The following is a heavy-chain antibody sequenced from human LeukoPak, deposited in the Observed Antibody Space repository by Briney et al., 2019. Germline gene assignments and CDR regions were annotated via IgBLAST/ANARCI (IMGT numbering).Heavy chain of an antibody. Sequence: PSETLSLTCTVSGGAISSYYWSWIRQPPGKGLEWIGDIYYSGSIKYNPSLKSRVTMSVDTSKNQFSLKLSSVTAADTAIYYCARENPSGYYNRPIDYWGQGTLVTVSS. J-gene: IGHJ4*02. CDR1: GGAISSYY. CDR3: ARENPSGYYNRPIDY. V-gene: IGHV4-59*01. CDR2: IYYSGSI. D-gene: IGHD3-22*01.